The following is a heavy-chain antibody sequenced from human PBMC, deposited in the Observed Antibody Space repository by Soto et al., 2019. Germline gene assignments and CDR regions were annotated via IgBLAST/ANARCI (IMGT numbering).Heavy chain of an antibody. Sequence: RLSCAASGFTFSSYWMSWVRQAPGNGLEWVANIKEDGSEKYYVDSVKGRFTISRDNAKNSLYLQMNSLRAEVTAVYYCARVFVDTVLMVPMSPDYWGQGPL. D-gene: IGHD2-8*01. V-gene: IGHV3-7*01. J-gene: IGHJ4*02. CDR2: IKEDGSEK. CDR1: GFTFSSYW. CDR3: ARVFVDTVLMVPMSPDY.